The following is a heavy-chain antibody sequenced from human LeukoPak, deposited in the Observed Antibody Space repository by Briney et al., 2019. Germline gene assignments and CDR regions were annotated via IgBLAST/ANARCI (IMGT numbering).Heavy chain of an antibody. V-gene: IGHV4-4*07. J-gene: IGHJ3*02. Sequence: PSETLSLTCTVSGGSISSYYWSWIRQPAGKGLEWIGRIYTSGSTNYNPSLKSQVTMSVDTSKNQFSLKLSSVTAADTAVYYCARGGAYYYDSSGYYHDAFDIWGQGTMVTVSS. CDR2: IYTSGST. CDR1: GGSISSYY. CDR3: ARGGAYYYDSSGYYHDAFDI. D-gene: IGHD3-22*01.